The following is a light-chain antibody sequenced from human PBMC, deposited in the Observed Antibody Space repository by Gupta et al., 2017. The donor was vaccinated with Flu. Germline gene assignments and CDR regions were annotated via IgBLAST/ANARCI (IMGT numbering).Light chain of an antibody. CDR2: DKT. CDR3: SSRDSSGYYRM. Sequence: QGDSLRNYYANWYQQKPGQAPVVVIYDKTNRPLGIPGRFSGSSSGDTASLTITGAQAEDEADYYCSSRDSSGYYRMFGGGTKLTVL. J-gene: IGLJ3*02. V-gene: IGLV3-19*01. CDR1: SLRNYY.